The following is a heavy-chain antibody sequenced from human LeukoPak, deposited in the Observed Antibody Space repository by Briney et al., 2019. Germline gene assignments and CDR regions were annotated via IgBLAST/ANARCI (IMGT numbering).Heavy chain of an antibody. CDR3: ARGYYYDSSGPVDY. CDR1: GGSFSGYY. CDR2: INHSGST. D-gene: IGHD3-22*01. V-gene: IGHV4-34*01. Sequence: PSETLSLTCAVYGGSFSGYYWSWIRQPPGKGLEWIGEINHSGSTNYNPSLKSRVTISVDTSKNQFSLKLSSVTAADTAVYYCARGYYYDSSGPVDYWGQGTLVTVSS. J-gene: IGHJ4*02.